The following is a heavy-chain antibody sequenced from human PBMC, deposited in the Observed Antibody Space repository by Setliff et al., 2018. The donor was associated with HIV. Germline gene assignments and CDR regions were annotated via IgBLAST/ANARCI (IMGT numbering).Heavy chain of an antibody. Sequence: GSLRLSCAASGFTFSSYAMSWVRQAPGKGLEWVSGISGSGGSTYYADSVKGRFTISRDNSKNSLYLQMNSLRAEDTAVYYCAHIGAVPVVMSSWGQGTLVTVSS. CDR3: AHIGAVPVVMSS. CDR2: ISGSGGST. V-gene: IGHV3-23*01. J-gene: IGHJ4*02. D-gene: IGHD2-2*01. CDR1: GFTFSSYA.